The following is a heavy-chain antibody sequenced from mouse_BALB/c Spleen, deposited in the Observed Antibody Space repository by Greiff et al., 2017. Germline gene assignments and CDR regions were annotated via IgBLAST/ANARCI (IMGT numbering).Heavy chain of an antibody. Sequence: VQLKESGPELVKPGASVKMSCKASGYTFTSYVMHWVKQKPGQGLEWIGYINPYNDGTKYNEKFKGKATLTSDKSSSTAYMELSSLTSEDSAVYYCARDDGYYEAWFAYWGQGTLVTVSA. CDR3: ARDDGYYEAWFAY. CDR2: INPYNDGT. V-gene: IGHV1-14*01. D-gene: IGHD2-3*01. J-gene: IGHJ3*01. CDR1: GYTFTSYV.